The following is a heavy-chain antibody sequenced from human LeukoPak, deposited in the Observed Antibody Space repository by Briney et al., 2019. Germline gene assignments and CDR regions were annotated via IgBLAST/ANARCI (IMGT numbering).Heavy chain of an antibody. V-gene: IGHV3-23*01. D-gene: IGHD3/OR15-3a*01. CDR3: AKRDYPSPTDFYPLFDY. CDR2: ISGSAERM. J-gene: IGHJ4*02. Sequence: AGGSLRLSCVASGFIFDNYAMAWVRQAPGKGLEWVSGISGSAERMYYADSVRGRFTISRDNSKNTLLLQLNSLRADDTAVYFCAKRDYPSPTDFYPLFDYWGQGALVTVSS. CDR1: GFIFDNYA.